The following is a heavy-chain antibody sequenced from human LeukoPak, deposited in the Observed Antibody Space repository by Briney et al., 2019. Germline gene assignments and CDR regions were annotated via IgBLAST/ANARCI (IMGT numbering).Heavy chain of an antibody. V-gene: IGHV3-23*01. CDR3: AKWGDYDILTGYYVSDF. Sequence: GASLRLSCAASGFILRNYAMSWVRQAPGKGLEWDSAITGSGDTTYYADSVKGRFTISRDNSKNTLYVEMNTLRAEDTAVYYCAKWGDYDILTGYYVSDFWGQGTLVTVSS. J-gene: IGHJ5*01. CDR2: ITGSGDTT. CDR1: GFILRNYA. D-gene: IGHD3-9*01.